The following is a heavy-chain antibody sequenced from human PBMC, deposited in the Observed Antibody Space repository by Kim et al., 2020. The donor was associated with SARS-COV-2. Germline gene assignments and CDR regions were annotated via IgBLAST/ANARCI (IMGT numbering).Heavy chain of an antibody. CDR2: IIPIFGTA. V-gene: IGHV1-69*13. Sequence: SVKVSCKASGGTFSSYAISWVRQAPGQGLEWMGGIIPIFGTANYAQKFQGRVTITADESTSTAYMELSSLRSEDTAVYYCARDERGVVTAIGPLWDYYGMDVWGQGTTVTVSS. D-gene: IGHD2-21*02. CDR1: GGTFSSYA. CDR3: ARDERGVVTAIGPLWDYYGMDV. J-gene: IGHJ6*02.